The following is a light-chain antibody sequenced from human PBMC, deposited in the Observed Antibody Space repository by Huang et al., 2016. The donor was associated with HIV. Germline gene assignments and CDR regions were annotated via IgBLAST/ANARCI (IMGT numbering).Light chain of an antibody. CDR3: QQFEF. J-gene: IGKJ5*01. CDR1: RDNS. Sequence: IQVTQSPSSLSVFIGDRVIITCQASRDNSLQWYQQKPGRPPKLLIYDASPLGTGVPSRFSGRKSGTYFNLTIDNLQPEDIATYFCQQFEFFGQGTRLEI. V-gene: IGKV1-33*01. CDR2: DAS.